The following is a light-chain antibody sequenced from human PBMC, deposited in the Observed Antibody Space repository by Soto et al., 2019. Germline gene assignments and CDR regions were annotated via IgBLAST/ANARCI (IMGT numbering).Light chain of an antibody. Sequence: QSVLTQPASVSWSPGQSITISCTGTSSDVGGYNYVSWYQQHPGKAPKLMIYDVSNRPSGVSNRFSGSKSGNTSSLTISGLQAEDEDDYYCSSYTSSSTVVFGGGTKLTVL. CDR2: DVS. J-gene: IGLJ2*01. V-gene: IGLV2-14*01. CDR1: SSDVGGYNY. CDR3: SSYTSSSTVV.